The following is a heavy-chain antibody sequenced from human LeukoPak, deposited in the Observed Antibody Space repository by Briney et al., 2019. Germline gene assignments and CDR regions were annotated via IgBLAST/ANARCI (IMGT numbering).Heavy chain of an antibody. Sequence: GGSLRLSCAASGFTFSSYGMHWVRQAPGKGLEWVAVISYDGSNKYCADSVKGRFTISRDNSKNTLYLQMNSLRAEDTAVYYCAKGYYYGSGSYDYWGQGTLVTVSS. J-gene: IGHJ4*02. CDR2: ISYDGSNK. V-gene: IGHV3-30*18. CDR3: AKGYYYGSGSYDY. D-gene: IGHD3-10*01. CDR1: GFTFSSYG.